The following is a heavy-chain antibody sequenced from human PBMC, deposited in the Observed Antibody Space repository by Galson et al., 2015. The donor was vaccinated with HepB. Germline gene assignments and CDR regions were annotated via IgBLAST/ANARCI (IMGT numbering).Heavy chain of an antibody. J-gene: IGHJ6*03. V-gene: IGHV1-18*01. Sequence: SVKVSCKASGYTFTSHGISWVRQAPGQGLEWVGWISSYRGNTKYAQKFQGRVIMTEDTSTGTAYMERRSLASEDTAVYFCAVGGSHDNPYYYYYLDVWGKGTTVTVAS. CDR2: ISSYRGNT. CDR3: AVGGSHDNPYYYYYLDV. D-gene: IGHD3-16*01. CDR1: GYTFTSHG.